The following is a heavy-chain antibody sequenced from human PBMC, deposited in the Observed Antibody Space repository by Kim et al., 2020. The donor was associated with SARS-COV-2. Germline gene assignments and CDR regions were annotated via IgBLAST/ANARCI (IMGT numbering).Heavy chain of an antibody. V-gene: IGHV3-21*01. J-gene: IGHJ3*02. Sequence: GGSLRLSCAASGFTFSSYSMNWVRQAPGKGLEWVSSISSSSSYIYYADSVKGRFTISRDNAKNSLYLQMNSLRAEDTAVYYCARDIFSGSVVVAATVAFDIWGQGTMGTVSS. D-gene: IGHD2-15*01. CDR1: GFTFSSYS. CDR2: ISSSSSYI. CDR3: ARDIFSGSVVVAATVAFDI.